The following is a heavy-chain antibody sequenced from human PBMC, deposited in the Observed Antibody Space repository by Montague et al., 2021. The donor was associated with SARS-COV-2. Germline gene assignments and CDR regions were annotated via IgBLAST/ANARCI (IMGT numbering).Heavy chain of an antibody. D-gene: IGHD3-22*01. CDR3: ARGRQHFNMIVVVMTGGEYYLDY. Sequence: SETLSLTCAVYGGSFSDSYWSWIRQPPGKGLEWIGEINHRGTSNYNPSLKSRVSISVDTSKNQFSLYLGSVTAADTAVYYCARGRQHFNMIVVVMTGGEYYLDYWAQGTRVTVSS. CDR2: INHRGTS. CDR1: GGSFSDSY. V-gene: IGHV4-34*01. J-gene: IGHJ4*02.